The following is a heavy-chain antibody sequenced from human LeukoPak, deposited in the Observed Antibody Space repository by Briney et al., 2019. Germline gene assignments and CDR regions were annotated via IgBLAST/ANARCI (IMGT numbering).Heavy chain of an antibody. CDR3: ARDLDCVFDY. CDR1: GYSFTTYG. J-gene: IGHJ4*02. D-gene: IGHD3/OR15-3a*01. Sequence: ASVKVSCKTSGYSFTTYGVSWVRQAPGQGLEWLAWISAYSGNTNYAQSFQDRITMTTDTSTSTAYMELRNLKSDDTAVYYCARDLDCVFDYWGQGTLVTVSS. V-gene: IGHV1-18*01. CDR2: ISAYSGNT.